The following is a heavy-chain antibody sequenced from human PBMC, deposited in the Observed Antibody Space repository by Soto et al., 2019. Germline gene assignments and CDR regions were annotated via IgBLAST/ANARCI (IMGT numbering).Heavy chain of an antibody. D-gene: IGHD2-2*01. CDR1: GVTFSSYA. J-gene: IGHJ4*02. CDR3: AKVVEIGEYYFDY. Sequence: GGSLRLSCAASGVTFSSYAMSWVRQAPGKGLEWVSAISGSGGSTYYADSVKGRFTISRDNSKNTLYLQMNSLRAEDTAVYYCAKVVEIGEYYFDYWGQGTLVTVSS. V-gene: IGHV3-23*01. CDR2: ISGSGGST.